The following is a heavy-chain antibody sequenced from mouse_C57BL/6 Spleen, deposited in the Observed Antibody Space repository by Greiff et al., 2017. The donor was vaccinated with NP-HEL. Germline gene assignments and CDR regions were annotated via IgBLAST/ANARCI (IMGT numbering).Heavy chain of an antibody. CDR3: AIFITTVVATGYFDY. V-gene: IGHV1-74*01. CDR2: IHPSDSDT. J-gene: IGHJ2*01. Sequence: QVQLKQPGAELVKPGASVKVSCKASGYTFTSYWMHWVKQRPGQGLEWIGRIHPSDSDTNYNQKFKGKATLTVDKSSSTAYMQLSSLTSEDSAVYYCAIFITTVVATGYFDYWGQGTTLTVSS. D-gene: IGHD1-1*01. CDR1: GYTFTSYW.